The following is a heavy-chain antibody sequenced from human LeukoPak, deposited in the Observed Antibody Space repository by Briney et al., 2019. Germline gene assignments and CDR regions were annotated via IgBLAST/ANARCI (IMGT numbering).Heavy chain of an antibody. CDR2: ISSTGGTI. CDR1: GFTFRNYL. D-gene: IGHD3-10*01. V-gene: IGHV3-48*01. CDR3: ARGPAYGARSDYLDY. Sequence: PGGSLRLSCAASGFTFRNYLMNWVRQAPGKGLEWVSFISSTGGTIYYADSVKGRFTVSRDNGKNSLYLQMNSLRAEDTAVYYCARGPAYGARSDYLDYWGQGTLVTVSS. J-gene: IGHJ4*02.